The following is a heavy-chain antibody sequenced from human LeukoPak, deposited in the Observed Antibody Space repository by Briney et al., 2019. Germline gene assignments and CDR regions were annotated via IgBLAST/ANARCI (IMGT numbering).Heavy chain of an antibody. Sequence: SETLSLTCTVSGGSISPYFWSWIRQPPGRGLEWIGYIYYSGSTYYNPSLKSRVTISVDTSKNQFSLKLSSVTAADTAVYYCARVALGSGSFHAFDIWGQGTMVTVSS. CDR2: IYYSGST. J-gene: IGHJ3*02. D-gene: IGHD3-10*01. CDR3: ARVALGSGSFHAFDI. V-gene: IGHV4-59*06. CDR1: GGSISPYF.